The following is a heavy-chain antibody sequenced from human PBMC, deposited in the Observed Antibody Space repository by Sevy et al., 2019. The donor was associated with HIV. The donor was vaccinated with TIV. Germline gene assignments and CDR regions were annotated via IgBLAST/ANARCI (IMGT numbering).Heavy chain of an antibody. Sequence: GGSLRLSCTASEFTFSDASRSWVRQAPGKGLEWVAVISYDGSNKYYADSVKGRFTISRDNSKNTLYLQMNSLRAEDTAVYYCARDREPGYGDRAYYYGMDVWGQGTTVTVSS. CDR2: ISYDGSNK. CDR3: ARDREPGYGDRAYYYGMDV. D-gene: IGHD4-17*01. V-gene: IGHV3-30-3*01. J-gene: IGHJ6*02. CDR1: EFTFSDAS.